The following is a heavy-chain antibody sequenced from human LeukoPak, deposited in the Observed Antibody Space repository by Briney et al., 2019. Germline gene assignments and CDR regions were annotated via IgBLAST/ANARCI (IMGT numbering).Heavy chain of an antibody. J-gene: IGHJ4*02. Sequence: SETLSLTCSVSAGSIRSDNYYWSWIRQFPGKGLEWIGYIYYSGSTYYNPSLKSRVTISLDTSKSHFSLNLNSVTAADTAIYYCARLYGSGSNYLDYWGQGTLVAVFS. D-gene: IGHD3-10*01. V-gene: IGHV4-31*03. CDR1: AGSIRSDNYY. CDR3: ARLYGSGSNYLDY. CDR2: IYYSGST.